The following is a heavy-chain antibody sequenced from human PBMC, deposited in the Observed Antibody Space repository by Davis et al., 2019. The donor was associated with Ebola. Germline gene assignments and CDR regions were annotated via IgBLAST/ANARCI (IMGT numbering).Heavy chain of an antibody. J-gene: IGHJ4*02. Sequence: PGGSLRLSCAASGFTFSSYSMNWVRQAPGKGLEWVSYISSSSSTIYYADSVKGRFTISRDNAKNPLYLQMNSLRAEDTAVYYCARDGISEFIDLDYWGQGTLVTVSS. CDR2: ISSSSSTI. V-gene: IGHV3-48*01. D-gene: IGHD3-16*02. CDR3: ARDGISEFIDLDY. CDR1: GFTFSSYS.